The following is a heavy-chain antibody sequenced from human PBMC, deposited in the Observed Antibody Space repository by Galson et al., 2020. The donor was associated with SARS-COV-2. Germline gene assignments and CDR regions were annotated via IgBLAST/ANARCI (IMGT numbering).Heavy chain of an antibody. CDR3: AHIAVADPALYY. Sequence: KMSGPTLVKPTQTLTLTCTFSGFSLSTTKMGVGWIRQPPGEALQWLALIYWDDDKRYNPSLKTRLTITKDTSKNQVVLTMTNMDPVDTVTYYCAHIAVADPALYYWGQGTLVTVSS. J-gene: IGHJ4*02. V-gene: IGHV2-5*02. D-gene: IGHD6-19*01. CDR2: IYWDDDK. CDR1: GFSLSTTKMG.